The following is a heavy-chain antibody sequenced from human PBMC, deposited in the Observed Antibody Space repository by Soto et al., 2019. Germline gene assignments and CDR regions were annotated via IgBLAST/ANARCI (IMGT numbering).Heavy chain of an antibody. CDR1: GYTFNNYF. CDR2: ITPSSGST. CDR3: ARDLVPIWNYVGLAPGAQHWFDP. D-gene: IGHD1-7*01. J-gene: IGHJ5*02. V-gene: IGHV1-46*02. Sequence: QVQLVQSGAEVRKPGASVKVSCKASGYTFNNYFMHWVRQAPAQGLEWMGVITPSSGSTTYAQRFQGRLTMTRATSTSTVYMELRSLRSADTAVYFCARDLVPIWNYVGLAPGAQHWFDPWGQGTLVTVSS.